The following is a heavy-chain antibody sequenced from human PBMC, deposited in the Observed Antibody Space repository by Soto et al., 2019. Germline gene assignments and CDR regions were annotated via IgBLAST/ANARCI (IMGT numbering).Heavy chain of an antibody. V-gene: IGHV4-4*02. J-gene: IGHJ6*02. CDR2: IYHSGST. Sequence: QVQLQESGPGLVKPSGTLSLTCAVSGGSISSSNWWSWVRQPPGKGLEWIGEIYHSGSTNYNPCLKSRVTISVDKSKNQFSRKLSSVTAADTAVYYCARGGYSGYYYYGMDVWGQGTTVTVSS. CDR1: GGSISSSNW. D-gene: IGHD5-12*01. CDR3: ARGGYSGYYYYGMDV.